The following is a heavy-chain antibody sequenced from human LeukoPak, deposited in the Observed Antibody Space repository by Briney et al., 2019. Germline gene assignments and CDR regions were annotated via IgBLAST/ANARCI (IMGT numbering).Heavy chain of an antibody. D-gene: IGHD1-26*01. V-gene: IGHV1-2*02. CDR1: GYTFTGYY. CDR3: VRDRSGSYELDY. Sequence: ASVKVSCKASGYTFTGYYMHWVRQAPGQGLEWMGWINPNSGGTNYAQKFQGRVTMTRDTSISTAYMELSSLRSEDTAVYYCVRDRSGSYELDYWGQGTLVTVSS. CDR2: INPNSGGT. J-gene: IGHJ4*02.